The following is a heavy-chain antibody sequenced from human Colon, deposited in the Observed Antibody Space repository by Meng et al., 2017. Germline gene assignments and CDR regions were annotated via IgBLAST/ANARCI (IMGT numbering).Heavy chain of an antibody. V-gene: IGHV4-4*02. D-gene: IGHD3-10*01. CDR2: INHSGST. CDR1: GGSISSNYW. CDR3: ARRNTRNSGGGNNY. Sequence: QGQLRVSGPGLVKPSGTLSLTCAVSGGSISSNYWWTWVRQPPGKGLEWIGEINHSGSTSYVPSLKSRITISVDKSNNLLSLKLNSVTAADTAMYYCARRNTRNSGGGNNYWGQGTLVTVSS. J-gene: IGHJ4*02.